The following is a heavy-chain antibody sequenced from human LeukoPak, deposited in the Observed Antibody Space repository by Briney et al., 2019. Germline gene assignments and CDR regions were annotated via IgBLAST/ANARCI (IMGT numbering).Heavy chain of an antibody. J-gene: IGHJ4*02. CDR2: IYYSGST. Sequence: SETLSLTRTVSGDSISGFYWTWIRQPPGKGLEWIGYIYYSGSTNYNPSLKSRVTVSVDTSKNQFSLKLSSVTAADTAVYYCARGVVIAPQTFDYWGQGTLVTVSS. V-gene: IGHV4-59*01. D-gene: IGHD2-21*01. CDR1: GDSISGFY. CDR3: ARGVVIAPQTFDY.